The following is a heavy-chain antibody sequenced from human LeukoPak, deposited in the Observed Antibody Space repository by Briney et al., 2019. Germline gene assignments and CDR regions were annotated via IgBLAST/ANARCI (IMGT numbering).Heavy chain of an antibody. V-gene: IGHV1-2*02. J-gene: IGHJ6*02. D-gene: IGHD3-3*01. Sequence: GASVKVSCKASGHTFTGYYMHWVRQAPGQGLEWMGWINPNSGGTNYAQKFQGRVTMTRDTSISTAYMELSRLRSDDTAVYYCARLKRYYDFWTPGMDVWGQGTTVTVSS. CDR3: ARLKRYYDFWTPGMDV. CDR1: GHTFTGYY. CDR2: INPNSGGT.